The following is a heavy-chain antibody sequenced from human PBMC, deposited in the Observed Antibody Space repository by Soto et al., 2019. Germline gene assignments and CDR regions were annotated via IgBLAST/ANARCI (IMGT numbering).Heavy chain of an antibody. J-gene: IGHJ5*02. CDR2: IYYSGST. CDR1: GGSISDYY. CDR3: ARRVAAAGIHWFDP. Sequence: SETLSLTCSVSGGSISDYYWSWIRQPPGKGLEWIGSIYYSGSTYYNPSLKSRVTISVDTSKNQFSLKLSSVTAADTAVYYCARRVAAAGIHWFDPWGQGTLVTASS. D-gene: IGHD6-13*01. V-gene: IGHV4-59*05.